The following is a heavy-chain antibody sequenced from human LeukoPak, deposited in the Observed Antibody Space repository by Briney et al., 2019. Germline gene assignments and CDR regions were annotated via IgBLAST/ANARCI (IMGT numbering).Heavy chain of an antibody. CDR3: ARIPYGSGSSSDY. V-gene: IGHV2-70*11. D-gene: IGHD3-10*01. CDR1: GGSISGSY. Sequence: PSETLSLTCTVSGGSISGSYWSWIRQPPGKALEWLARIDWDDDKYYSTSLKTRLTISKDTSKNQVVLTMTNMDPVDTATYYCARIPYGSGSSSDYWGQGTLVTVSS. J-gene: IGHJ4*02. CDR2: IDWDDDK.